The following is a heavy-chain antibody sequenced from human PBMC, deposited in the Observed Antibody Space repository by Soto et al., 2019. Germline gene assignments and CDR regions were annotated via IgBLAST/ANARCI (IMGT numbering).Heavy chain of an antibody. CDR1: GYTFTSYD. Sequence: ASVKVSCKASGYTFTSYDINWVRQATGQGLEWMGWMNPNSGNTGYAQKFQGRVTMTRNTSISTAYMELSSLRSEDTAVYYCATASPFSGSYYTGWFDPWGQGTLVTVSS. V-gene: IGHV1-8*01. CDR2: MNPNSGNT. D-gene: IGHD1-26*01. J-gene: IGHJ5*02. CDR3: ATASPFSGSYYTGWFDP.